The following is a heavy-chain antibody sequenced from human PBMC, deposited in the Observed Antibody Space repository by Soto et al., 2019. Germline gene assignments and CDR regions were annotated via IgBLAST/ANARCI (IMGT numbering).Heavy chain of an antibody. J-gene: IGHJ3*02. CDR3: ATEVAGYDALDI. Sequence: ASVKVSCKVSGYTLTELSMHWVRQAPGKGLEWMGGFDPEDGETIYAQKFQGRVTMTEDTSTDTAYMELSSLRSEDTAVYYCATEVAGYDALDIWGQGTMVTVSS. CDR1: GYTLTELS. CDR2: FDPEDGET. D-gene: IGHD2-15*01. V-gene: IGHV1-24*01.